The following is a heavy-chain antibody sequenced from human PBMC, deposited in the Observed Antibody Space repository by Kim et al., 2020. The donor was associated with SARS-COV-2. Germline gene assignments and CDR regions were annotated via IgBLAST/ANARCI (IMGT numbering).Heavy chain of an antibody. CDR2: IYPGDSDT. D-gene: IGHD5-12*01. Sequence: GESLKISCKGSGYSFITYWIAWVRQMPGKGLEWMGIIYPGDSDTRYSPSFQGQVTISADKSISTAYLQWSSLKASDTAMYYCARHGDTGYDWAPRNWFDPWGQGTLVTVSS. V-gene: IGHV5-51*01. J-gene: IGHJ5*02. CDR1: GYSFITYW. CDR3: ARHGDTGYDWAPRNWFDP.